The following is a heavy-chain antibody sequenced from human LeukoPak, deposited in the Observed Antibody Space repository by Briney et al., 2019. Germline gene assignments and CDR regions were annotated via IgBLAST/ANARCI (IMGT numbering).Heavy chain of an antibody. CDR3: ASENHGSFDY. V-gene: IGHV3-21*01. J-gene: IGHJ4*02. D-gene: IGHD1-14*01. CDR2: ISSSSTYI. CDR1: GFSFSTYY. Sequence: PGGSLRLSCAASGFSFSTYYVNWVRQAPGKGLEWVSCISSSSTYIYYADSVRGRFAISRDNAKNSLYLQMNSLRAEDTAVYYCASENHGSFDYWGQGGLVTVSS.